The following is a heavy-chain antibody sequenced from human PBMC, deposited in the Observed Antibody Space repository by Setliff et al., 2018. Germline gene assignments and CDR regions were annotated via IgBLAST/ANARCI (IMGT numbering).Heavy chain of an antibody. D-gene: IGHD2-15*01. J-gene: IGHJ4*02. CDR3: ARTRYGLGGRPY. V-gene: IGHV4-59*01. Sequence: SETLSLTCTVSGDSISGDYWSWIRQPPGKGLEWIGFIHYSGSTNYNPSLKSRVTISLDTPKNQFSLRLSSVTAADTAVSYCARTRYGLGGRPYWGQGALVTVSS. CDR2: IHYSGST. CDR1: GDSISGDY.